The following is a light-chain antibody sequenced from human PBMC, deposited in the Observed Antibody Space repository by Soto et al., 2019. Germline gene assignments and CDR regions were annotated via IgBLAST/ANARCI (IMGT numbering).Light chain of an antibody. CDR2: EVS. CDR3: SSYAGNNIHYV. J-gene: IGLJ1*01. V-gene: IGLV2-8*01. CDR1: STDVGGYNY. Sequence: ALTQPPSASGSAGQSVTISCTGTSTDVGGYNYVSWYQQHPGKAPKLMIYEVSKRPSGVPDRFSGSKSGNTASLTVSGLQAEDEADYYCSSYAGNNIHYVFGTGTKLTVL.